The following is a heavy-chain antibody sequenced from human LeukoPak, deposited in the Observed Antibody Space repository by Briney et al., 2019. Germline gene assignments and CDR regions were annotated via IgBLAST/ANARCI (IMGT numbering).Heavy chain of an antibody. J-gene: IGHJ4*02. D-gene: IGHD3-10*01. CDR2: ISYDGSNK. V-gene: IGHV3-30*18. CDR3: AKDWGNYFASGSSYLDY. CDR1: GFTFSTYG. Sequence: GGSLRLSCAASGFTFSTYGMHWVRQAPGKGLEWVATISYDGSNKNYADSVKGRFTISRDNSRNTLYLQMNSLRPEDMAVYYCAKDWGNYFASGSSYLDYWGQGTLVTVSS.